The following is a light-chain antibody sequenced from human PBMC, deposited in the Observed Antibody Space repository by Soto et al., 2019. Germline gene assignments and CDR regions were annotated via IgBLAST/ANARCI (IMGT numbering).Light chain of an antibody. CDR3: QQYNNWPPLT. J-gene: IGKJ4*01. CDR2: GAS. V-gene: IGKV3-15*01. Sequence: EIVMTQSPATLSVSPGERATLSCRASQSVSSYLAWYQQKPGQAPRLLIYGASTRATGIPARFSGSGSGTEFTLTISSLQSEDSAVYYCQQYNNWPPLTFGGGTKVEIK. CDR1: QSVSSY.